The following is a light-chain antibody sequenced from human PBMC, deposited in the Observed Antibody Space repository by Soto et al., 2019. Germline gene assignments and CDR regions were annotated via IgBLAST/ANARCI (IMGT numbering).Light chain of an antibody. Sequence: DIQLTQSPSFLSASVRDRVAITCRASQGISQYVAWYQQKPGSAPKLLIYTASILQNGVPSRFSGTGSATEFTLTIISLQPEDFATDYCQQVNSYPLTFGGGTKLEIK. V-gene: IGKV1-9*01. CDR1: QGISQY. J-gene: IGKJ4*01. CDR2: TAS. CDR3: QQVNSYPLT.